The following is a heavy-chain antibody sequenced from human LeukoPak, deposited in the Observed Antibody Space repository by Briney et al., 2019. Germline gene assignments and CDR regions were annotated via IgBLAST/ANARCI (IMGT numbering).Heavy chain of an antibody. CDR2: ISPIGSRT. D-gene: IGHD1-14*01. Sequence: HPGGSLRLSCAASGFTFSTYAMKSVRQAPGKGLEWVSAISPIGSRTYYADSVKGPFTISRDNSKNPLYLQMNSLRAGDTAIYYCAKASTVLKPIDSWGQGTLVTVSS. J-gene: IGHJ4*02. CDR3: AKASTVLKPIDS. CDR1: GFTFSTYA. V-gene: IGHV3-23*01.